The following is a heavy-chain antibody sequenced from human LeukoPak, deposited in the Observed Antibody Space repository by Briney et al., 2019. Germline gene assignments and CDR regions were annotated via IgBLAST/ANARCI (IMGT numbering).Heavy chain of an antibody. V-gene: IGHV4-34*01. CDR3: ARGLARMEYCSTTSCFGARYYYYYGMDV. J-gene: IGHJ6*02. CDR2: IDHSGNT. D-gene: IGHD2-2*01. CDR1: GGSFNGYY. Sequence: SETLSLTCAVYGGSFNGYYWIWIRQPPGKGLEWLGEIDHSGNTNYNPSLKSRVTISVDTSKDQFSLRVSSVTAADTAVYYCARGLARMEYCSTTSCFGARYYYYYGMDVWGQGTTVTVSS.